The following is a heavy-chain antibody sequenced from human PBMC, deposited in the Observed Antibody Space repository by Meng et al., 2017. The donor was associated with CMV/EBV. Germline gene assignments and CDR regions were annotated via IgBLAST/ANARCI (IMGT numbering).Heavy chain of an antibody. Sequence: GESLKISCAASGFTVSSNYMSWVRQAPGKGLEWVSVIYSGGSTYYADSVKGRFTISRDNSKNTLYLQMNSLRAEDTAMYYCTSFPRFIYYGMDVWGQGTTVTVSS. CDR1: GFTVSSNY. D-gene: IGHD3-10*01. CDR3: TSFPRFIYYGMDV. V-gene: IGHV3-66*02. J-gene: IGHJ6*02. CDR2: IYSGGST.